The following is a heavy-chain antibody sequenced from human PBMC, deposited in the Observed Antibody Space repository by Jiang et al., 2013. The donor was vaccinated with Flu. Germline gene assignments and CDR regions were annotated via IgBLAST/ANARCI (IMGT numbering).Heavy chain of an antibody. D-gene: IGHD3-10*01. J-gene: IGHJ4*01. Sequence: SLGSGGYHWSWVRQHPGEGLEWIGHISYSGNTYYKPSLKSRVTISMDTSKNQFSLKLNSVTAADTAVYYCARLGIYYGSGSHELRLDHWGQGTQVTVSS. CDR1: SLGSGGYH. CDR3: ARLGIYYGSGSHELRLDH. CDR2: ISYSGNT. V-gene: IGHV4-31*02.